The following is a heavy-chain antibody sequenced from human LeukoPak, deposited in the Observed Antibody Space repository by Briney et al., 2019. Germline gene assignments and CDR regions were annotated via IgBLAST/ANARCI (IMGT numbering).Heavy chain of an antibody. CDR3: ANGGVPAAHCAPYNWFDP. J-gene: IGHJ5*02. CDR1: GFTFSSYA. Sequence: GGSLRLSCAASGFTFSSYAMSWVRQAPGKGLEWVSAISGSGGSTFYADSVKGRFTISRDNSKNTLYLQMNSLRAEDTAVYYCANGGVPAAHCAPYNWFDPWGQGTLVTVSS. CDR2: ISGSGGST. D-gene: IGHD2-2*01. V-gene: IGHV3-23*01.